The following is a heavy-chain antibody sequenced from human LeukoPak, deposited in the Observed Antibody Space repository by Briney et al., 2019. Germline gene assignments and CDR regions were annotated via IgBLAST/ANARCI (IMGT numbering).Heavy chain of an antibody. Sequence: SVKVSCKASAGTFSSYAISWVRQAPGQGLEWMGGIIPIFGTANYAQKFQGRVTITADESTSTAYMELSSLRSEDTAVYYCAREIDDAAGYYYGMDVWGQGTTVTVSS. CDR2: IIPIFGTA. CDR1: AGTFSSYA. V-gene: IGHV1-69*13. CDR3: AREIDDAAGYYYGMDV. J-gene: IGHJ6*02. D-gene: IGHD6-13*01.